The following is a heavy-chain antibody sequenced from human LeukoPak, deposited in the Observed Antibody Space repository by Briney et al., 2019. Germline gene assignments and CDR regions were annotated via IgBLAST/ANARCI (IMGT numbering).Heavy chain of an antibody. CDR3: ARVMYDSSGYYYVPDAFDI. V-gene: IGHV4-61*02. CDR1: GGSISSGGYY. CDR2: IYTSGST. D-gene: IGHD3-22*01. Sequence: SQTLSLTCTVSGGSISSGGYYWSWIRQPAGKGLAWIGRIYTSGSTNYNPSLKSRVTISVDTSKNQFSLKLSSVTAADTAVYYCARVMYDSSGYYYVPDAFDIWGQGTMVTVSS. J-gene: IGHJ3*02.